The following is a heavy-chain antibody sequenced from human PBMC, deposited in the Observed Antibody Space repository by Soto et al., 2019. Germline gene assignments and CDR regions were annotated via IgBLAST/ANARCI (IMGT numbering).Heavy chain of an antibody. J-gene: IGHJ6*03. CDR2: IYSGGST. CDR3: AIRVGYEFWSGPAGYYYMDV. D-gene: IGHD3-3*01. V-gene: IGHV3-66*01. CDR1: GFTVSSNY. Sequence: EVQLVESGGGLVQPGGSLRLSCAASGFTVSSNYMSWVRQAPGKGLEWVSVIYSGGSTYYADSVKGRFTISRDNSKNTLYLQMNSLRAEDTAVYYCAIRVGYEFWSGPAGYYYMDVWGKGTTVTVSS.